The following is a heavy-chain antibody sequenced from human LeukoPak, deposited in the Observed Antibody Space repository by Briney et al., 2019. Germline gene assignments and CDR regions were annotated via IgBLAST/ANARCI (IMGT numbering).Heavy chain of an antibody. CDR3: ARQYCTNGVCNMYNWFDP. D-gene: IGHD2-8*01. V-gene: IGHV4-38-2*01. Sequence: PSETLSLTCAVSGYSISSGYYWGWIRQPPGKGLAWIGSIYHSGSTYYNPSLKSRVTISVDTSKNQFSLKLSSVTAADTAVYYCARQYCTNGVCNMYNWFDPWGQGTLVTVSS. J-gene: IGHJ5*02. CDR2: IYHSGST. CDR1: GYSISSGYY.